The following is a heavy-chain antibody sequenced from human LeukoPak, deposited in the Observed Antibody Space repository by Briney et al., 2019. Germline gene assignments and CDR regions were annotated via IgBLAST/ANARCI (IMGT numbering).Heavy chain of an antibody. V-gene: IGHV3-11*01. J-gene: IGHJ4*02. D-gene: IGHD3-22*01. CDR1: GFSFSDYY. CDR3: ARDLFSFYYDSSGYCDY. Sequence: GGSLRLSCVASGFSFSDYYMNWFRQAPGRGLEWVSFISSSGHNILYTDSVKGRFTISRDNAKKTVFLQMNSLRAEDTAVYYCARDLFSFYYDSSGYCDYWGQGTRVTVSS. CDR2: ISSSGHNI.